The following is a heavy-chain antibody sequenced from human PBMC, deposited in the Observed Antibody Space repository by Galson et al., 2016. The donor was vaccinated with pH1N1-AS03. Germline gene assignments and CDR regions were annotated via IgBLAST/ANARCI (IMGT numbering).Heavy chain of an antibody. V-gene: IGHV4-31*03. CDR3: ASVSLAYCSSTSCFRFDP. J-gene: IGHJ5*02. CDR2: IYNSGNS. Sequence: TLSLTCTVSGSSVSSGLYYWSWIRQHPGKGLEWIGYIYNSGNSYFNPSLKSRLSMSVDTSKNHFSLNLTSATAADTAVYYCASVSLAYCSSTSCFRFDPWGQGTLVTVSS. CDR1: GSSVSSGLYY. D-gene: IGHD2-2*01.